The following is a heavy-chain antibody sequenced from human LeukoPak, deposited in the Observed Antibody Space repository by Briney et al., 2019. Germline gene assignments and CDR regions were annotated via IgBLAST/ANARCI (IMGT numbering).Heavy chain of an antibody. Sequence: ASVKVSCKPSGYTFTDCAINWVRQAPGQGLEYMGWVNTNTGNPTYAQGFTGRFVFSSDGSVSTAYLQITSLKADDSAIYFCASCNDSSGYFAYWGQGTLVTVSS. CDR1: GYTFTDCA. V-gene: IGHV7-4-1*02. CDR3: ASCNDSSGYFAY. D-gene: IGHD3-22*01. J-gene: IGHJ4*02. CDR2: VNTNTGNP.